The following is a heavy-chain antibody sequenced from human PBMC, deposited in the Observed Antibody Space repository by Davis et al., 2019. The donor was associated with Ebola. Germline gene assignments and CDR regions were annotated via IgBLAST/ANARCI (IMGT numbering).Heavy chain of an antibody. J-gene: IGHJ4*02. V-gene: IGHV1-69*13. Sequence: SVKVSCKASGGTFSSYAISWVRQAPGQGLEWMGGIIPIFGTANYAQKFQGRVTITADESTSTAYMELSSLRSEDTAVYYCAVTGGIAARRPHDYWGQGTLVTVSS. D-gene: IGHD6-6*01. CDR3: AVTGGIAARRPHDY. CDR1: GGTFSSYA. CDR2: IIPIFGTA.